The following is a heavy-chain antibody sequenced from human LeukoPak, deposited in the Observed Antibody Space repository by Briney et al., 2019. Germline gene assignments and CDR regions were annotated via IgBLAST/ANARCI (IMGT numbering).Heavy chain of an antibody. J-gene: IGHJ4*02. CDR2: IYYGGST. D-gene: IGHD3-10*01. CDR3: ARQAYGSGSYYNFDY. Sequence: PSETLSLTCSVSGGSISSSSYYWGWIRQPPGKGLEWIGNIYYGGSTYYNPSLKSRVTISVDTSKNQFSLRLSSVTAADTAVYYCARQAYGSGSYYNFDYWGQGTLLTVSS. CDR1: GGSISSSSYY. V-gene: IGHV4-39*01.